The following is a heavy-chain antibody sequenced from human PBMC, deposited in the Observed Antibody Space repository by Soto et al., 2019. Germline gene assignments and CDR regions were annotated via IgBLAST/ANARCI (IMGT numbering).Heavy chain of an antibody. CDR3: AKDQTPVVATTSFDY. J-gene: IGHJ4*02. CDR2: ISYDGSNK. D-gene: IGHD5-12*01. Sequence: PGGSLRLSCAASGFTFSSYGMHWVRQAPGKGLEWVAVISYDGSNKYYADSVKGRFTISRDNSKNTLYLQMNSLRAEDTAVYYCAKDQTPVVATTSFDYWGQGTLVTVS. CDR1: GFTFSSYG. V-gene: IGHV3-30*18.